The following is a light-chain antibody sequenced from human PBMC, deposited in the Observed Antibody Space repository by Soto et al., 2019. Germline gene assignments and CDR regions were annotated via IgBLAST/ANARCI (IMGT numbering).Light chain of an antibody. CDR2: GAS. Sequence: EIVMTQSPATLSVSPGERATLSCRASQSVSRNLAWYQQKPGQAPRLLIYGASTRATGIPARFSGSGSGTEFTLTISSLQSEDFAVYYCQQDNNWPPETFGQGTKVAIQ. V-gene: IGKV3-15*01. J-gene: IGKJ1*01. CDR3: QQDNNWPPET. CDR1: QSVSRN.